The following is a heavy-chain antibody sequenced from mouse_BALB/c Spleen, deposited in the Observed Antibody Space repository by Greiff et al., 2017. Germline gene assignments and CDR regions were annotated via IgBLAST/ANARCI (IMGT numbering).Heavy chain of an antibody. CDR1: GFNIKDTY. CDR2: IDPANGNT. V-gene: IGHV14-3*02. Sequence: EVQLQESGAELVKPGASVKLSCTASGFNIKDTYMHWVKQRPEQGLEWIGRIDPANGNTKYDPKFQGKATITADTSSNTAYLQLSSLTSEDTAVYYCATDGYFAYWGQGTLVTVSA. CDR3: ATDGYFAY. D-gene: IGHD2-3*01. J-gene: IGHJ3*01.